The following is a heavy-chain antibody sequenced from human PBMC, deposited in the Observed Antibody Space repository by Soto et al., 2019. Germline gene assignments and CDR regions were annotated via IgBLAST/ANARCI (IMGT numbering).Heavy chain of an antibody. D-gene: IGHD5-12*01. CDR3: ARLEMATIIDY. J-gene: IGHJ4*02. Sequence: ASVKVSCKASGYTFTDYFIHWVRQAPGQGLEWRGWINPDSGATNYAPEFQGRVTMTRDTSITTAYMELSRPRSDDTAVYYCARLEMATIIDYWGQGTLVTVSS. CDR1: GYTFTDYF. CDR2: INPDSGAT. V-gene: IGHV1-2*02.